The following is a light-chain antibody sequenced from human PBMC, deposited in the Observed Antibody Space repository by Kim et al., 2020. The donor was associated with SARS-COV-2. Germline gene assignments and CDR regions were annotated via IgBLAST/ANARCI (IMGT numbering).Light chain of an antibody. CDR1: QDISNY. V-gene: IGKV1-33*01. J-gene: IGKJ2*01. CDR2: DAS. CDR3: QQYDDIPYT. Sequence: SASVGHGVTITCQASQDISNYLNWYQQKPGRAPNLLIYDASNLQTGVSSRFSGSGSGTEFTFTINSLQPDDIATYYCQQYDDIPYTFGQGTKLEI.